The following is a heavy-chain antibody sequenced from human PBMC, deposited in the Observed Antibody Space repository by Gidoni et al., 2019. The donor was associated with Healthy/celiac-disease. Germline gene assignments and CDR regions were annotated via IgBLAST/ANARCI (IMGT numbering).Heavy chain of an antibody. CDR3: TRVISTPEVFYYYYMDV. CDR1: GFPFGDYA. V-gene: IGHV3-49*05. D-gene: IGHD3-10*01. CDR2: IRSKAYGGTT. Sequence: EVQLVESGGGLVKPGRSLRLSCTASGFPFGDYAIRWFRQAPGKGLEWVGFIRSKAYGGTTEYAASVKGRFTISRDDSKSIAYLQMNSLKTEDTAVYYCTRVISTPEVFYYYYMDVWGKGTTVTVSS. J-gene: IGHJ6*03.